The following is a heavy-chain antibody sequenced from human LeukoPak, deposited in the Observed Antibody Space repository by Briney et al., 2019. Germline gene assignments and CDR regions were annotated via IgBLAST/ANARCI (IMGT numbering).Heavy chain of an antibody. Sequence: KSSETLSLTCTVSGGSISSGSYYWSWIRQPAGKGLEWIGRIYTSGSTNYNPSLKSRVTISVDTSKNQFSLKLSSVTAADTAVYYCARGDLRALWFGELSPMDVWGKGTTVTISS. CDR1: GGSISSGSYY. CDR2: IYTSGST. D-gene: IGHD3-10*01. CDR3: ARGDLRALWFGELSPMDV. J-gene: IGHJ6*04. V-gene: IGHV4-61*02.